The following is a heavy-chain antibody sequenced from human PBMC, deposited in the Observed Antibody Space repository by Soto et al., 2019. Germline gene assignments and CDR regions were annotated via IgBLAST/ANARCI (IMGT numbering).Heavy chain of an antibody. V-gene: IGHV1-3*01. CDR2: INAGNGNT. D-gene: IGHD6-13*01. Sequence: ASVKVSCKASGYTFTSYAMHWVRQAPGQRLEWMGWINAGNGNTKYSQKFQGRVTITRDTSASTAYMELSSLRSEDTAVYYCARGGRSSWRIDYWGQGTLVTVSS. CDR1: GYTFTSYA. CDR3: ARGGRSSWRIDY. J-gene: IGHJ4*02.